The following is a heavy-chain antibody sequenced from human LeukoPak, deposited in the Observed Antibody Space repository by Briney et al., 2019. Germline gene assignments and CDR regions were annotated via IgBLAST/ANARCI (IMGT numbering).Heavy chain of an antibody. CDR1: GYTFTGYY. CDR3: ARVDSSGWYLYYFDY. CDR2: INPNSGGT. V-gene: IGHV1-2*02. D-gene: IGHD6-19*01. J-gene: IGHJ4*02. Sequence: ASVKVSCKASGYTFTGYYMHWVRQAPGQGLEWMGWINPNSGGTNYAQKFQGRVTMTRDTSICTAYMELSRLRSDDTAVYYCARVDSSGWYLYYFDYWGQGTLVTVSS.